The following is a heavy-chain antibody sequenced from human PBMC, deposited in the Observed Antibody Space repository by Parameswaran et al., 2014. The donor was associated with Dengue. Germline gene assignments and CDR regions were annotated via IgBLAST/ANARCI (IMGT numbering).Heavy chain of an antibody. D-gene: IGHD5-18*01. CDR3: ARDQGRYSYGAAFDY. Sequence: ASVKVSCKASGYTFTSYAMHWVRQAPGQRLEWMGWINAGNGNTKYSQKFQGRVTITRDTSASTAYMELSSLRSEDTAVYYCARDQGRYSYGAAFDYWGQGTLVTVSS. V-gene: IGHV1-3*01. CDR2: INAGNGNT. CDR1: GYTFTSYA. J-gene: IGHJ4*02.